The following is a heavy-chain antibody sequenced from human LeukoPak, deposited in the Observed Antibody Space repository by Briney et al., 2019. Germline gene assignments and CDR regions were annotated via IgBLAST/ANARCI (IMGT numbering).Heavy chain of an antibody. CDR1: GGSISSYY. V-gene: IGHV4-59*01. J-gene: IGHJ4*02. D-gene: IGHD1-26*01. Sequence: KPSETLSLTCTVSGGSISSYYWSWIRQPPGKGLEWIGYIYYSGSTNYNPSLKSRVTISVDTSKNQFSLKLSSVTAADTAAYYCARAGVWPIAKFDYWGQGTLVTVSS. CDR3: ARAGVWPIAKFDY. CDR2: IYYSGST.